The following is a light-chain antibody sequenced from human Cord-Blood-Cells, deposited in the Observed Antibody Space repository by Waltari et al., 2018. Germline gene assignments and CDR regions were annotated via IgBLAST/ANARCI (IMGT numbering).Light chain of an antibody. Sequence: QSALTQPASVSGSPGQSITISCTGTISDVGSYNLVSWYQQHPGKAPKLMIYEVSKRPSGFSKRFSGSKSGNTASLTISGLQAEDEADYYCCSYAGSSTLVFGGGTKLTVL. CDR1: ISDVGSYNL. J-gene: IGLJ2*01. V-gene: IGLV2-23*02. CDR3: CSYAGSSTLV. CDR2: EVS.